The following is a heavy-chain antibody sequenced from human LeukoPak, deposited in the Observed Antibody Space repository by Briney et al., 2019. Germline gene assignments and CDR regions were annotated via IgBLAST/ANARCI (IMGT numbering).Heavy chain of an antibody. CDR3: ARDGYSGSDAL. D-gene: IGHD5-12*01. J-gene: IGHJ4*02. Sequence: KSSETLSLTCTVSGGSISSSSYYWGWVRQPPGKGLEWIGSIYYSGITYHNPSLKSRVTISVDTSQNQFYLKLSSVTAADTAVYYCARDGYSGSDALWGQGTLVTVSS. CDR2: IYYSGIT. V-gene: IGHV4-39*07. CDR1: GGSISSSSYY.